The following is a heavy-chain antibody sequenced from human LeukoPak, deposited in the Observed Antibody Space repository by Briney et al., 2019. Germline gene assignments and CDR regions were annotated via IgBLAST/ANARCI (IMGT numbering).Heavy chain of an antibody. CDR1: GFTFSSYG. Sequence: GGSLRLSCTASGFTFSSYGMHWVRQAPGKGLEWVAVIWYDGSNKDYADSVKGRFTISRDNSKNTLYLQMNSLIGEDTAVYYCARDGAVAGLGKFDYWGQGTLVTVSS. CDR3: ARDGAVAGLGKFDY. V-gene: IGHV3-33*01. CDR2: IWYDGSNK. D-gene: IGHD6-19*01. J-gene: IGHJ4*02.